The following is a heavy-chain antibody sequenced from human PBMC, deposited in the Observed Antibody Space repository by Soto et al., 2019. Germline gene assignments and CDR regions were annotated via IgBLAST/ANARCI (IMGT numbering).Heavy chain of an antibody. CDR2: ISWNSGSI. CDR1: GFTFDDYA. Sequence: SLKISCAASGFTFDDYAMHWVRQAPGKGLEWVSGISWNSGSIGYADSVKGRFTISRDNAKNSLYLQMNSLRAEDTALYYCAKGSPTFRDDFWSGNDYWGQGTLVTVSS. CDR3: AKGSPTFRDDFWSGNDY. V-gene: IGHV3-9*01. D-gene: IGHD3-3*01. J-gene: IGHJ4*02.